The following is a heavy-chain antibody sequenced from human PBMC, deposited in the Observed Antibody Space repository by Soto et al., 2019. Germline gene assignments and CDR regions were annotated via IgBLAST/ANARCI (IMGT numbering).Heavy chain of an antibody. Sequence: EVHLLESGGGLVQPGGSLRLSCAASGFTFNSYAMSWVRQAPGKGLEWGSTINGSGAFTYSTVSVKGRFTISRDNSKNTLYLQMNSLRADDTAVYYCAKGPYRGYHFGQPFDYWGQGTLVTVSS. CDR1: GFTFNSYA. J-gene: IGHJ4*02. CDR3: AKGPYRGYHFGQPFDY. D-gene: IGHD5-12*01. CDR2: INGSGAFT. V-gene: IGHV3-23*01.